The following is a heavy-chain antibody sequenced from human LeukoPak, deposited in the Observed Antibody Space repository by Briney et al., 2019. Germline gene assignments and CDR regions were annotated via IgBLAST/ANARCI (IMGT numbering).Heavy chain of an antibody. D-gene: IGHD6-19*01. J-gene: IGHJ4*02. V-gene: IGHV5-51*01. CDR3: ARVPGGSSGVIAY. CDR2: IYSGDSET. CDR1: AYSFTTYS. Sequence: GVSLNISCQGSAYSFTTYSIAWAGQMTGKGMDWIGIIYSGDSETRYSPSSQGQVNTSADRSISTAYLQWSSLKPSDTAMYYCARVPGGSSGVIAYWGKGTLVTVSS.